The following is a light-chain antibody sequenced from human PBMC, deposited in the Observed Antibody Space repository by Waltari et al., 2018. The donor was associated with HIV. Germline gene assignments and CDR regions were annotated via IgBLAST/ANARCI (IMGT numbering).Light chain of an antibody. CDR3: QQCRACPHT. Sequence: EIQMTQSPPSLSASVGDRVTIAGLASQDISNSFAWFQQTPGKAPKFVISAASTLQSGVPSKFTCSGVGTDFTLTISSLQPEDFAPYYCQQCRACPHTFGQGTKLELK. V-gene: IGKV1-16*02. J-gene: IGKJ2*01. CDR1: QDISNS. CDR2: AAS.